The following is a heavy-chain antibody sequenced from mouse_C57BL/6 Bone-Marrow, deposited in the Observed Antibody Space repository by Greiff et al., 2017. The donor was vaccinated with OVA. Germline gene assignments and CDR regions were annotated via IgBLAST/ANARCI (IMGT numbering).Heavy chain of an antibody. J-gene: IGHJ2*01. CDR2: ISDGGSYT. CDR3: ARETDYGHFDY. V-gene: IGHV5-4*01. D-gene: IGHD2-4*01. CDR1: GFTFSSYA. Sequence: EVKLVESGGGLVKPGGSLKLSCAASGFTFSSYAMSWVRQTPEKRLEWVATISDGGSYTYYPDNVKGRFTISRDNAKNNLYLQMSHLKSEDTAMYYGARETDYGHFDYWGQGTTLTVSS.